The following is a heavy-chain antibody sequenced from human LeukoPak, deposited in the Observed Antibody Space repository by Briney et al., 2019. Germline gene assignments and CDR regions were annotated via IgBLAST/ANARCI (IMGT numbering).Heavy chain of an antibody. CDR2: INHSGGT. CDR3: ARLKPSYYYYYMDV. CDR1: GGSFSGYY. V-gene: IGHV4-34*01. Sequence: PSETLSLTCAVYGGSFSGYYWSWIRQPPGKGLEWIGEINHSGGTNYNPSLKSRVTISVDTSKNQFSLKLSSVTAADTAVYYCARLKPSYYYYYMDVWGKGTTVTISS. J-gene: IGHJ6*03.